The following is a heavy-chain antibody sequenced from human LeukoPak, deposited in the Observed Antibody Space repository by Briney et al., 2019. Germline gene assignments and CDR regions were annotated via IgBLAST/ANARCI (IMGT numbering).Heavy chain of an antibody. CDR3: STGAYCGGDCNTG. Sequence: GSLRLSCAASGFTFTNAWMTWVRQAPGKGLEWVGRIESKADGGTTDYAAAVKGRFTISRDDSRNTLYLQMNSLKTEDTAVYYCSTGAYCGGDCNTGGGQGTLVTVSS. D-gene: IGHD2-21*02. J-gene: IGHJ4*02. CDR2: IESKADGGTT. V-gene: IGHV3-15*04. CDR1: GFTFTNAW.